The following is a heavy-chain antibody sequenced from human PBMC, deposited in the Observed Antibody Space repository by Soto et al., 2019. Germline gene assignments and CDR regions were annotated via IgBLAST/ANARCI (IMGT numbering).Heavy chain of an antibody. J-gene: IGHJ4*02. CDR2: ISYSGST. CDR1: GGSINSGGYY. Sequence: QVQLQESGPGLVKPSQTLSLTCTVSGGSINSGGYYWNWIRQHPGKGLEWIGYISYSGSTYYNPSLKIXXTXSXXTSTNHFSLKLSSVTAADTAMYYCAREGNSGTIDYWGQGTLVTVSS. CDR3: AREGNSGTIDY. V-gene: IGHV4-31*03. D-gene: IGHD2-8*01.